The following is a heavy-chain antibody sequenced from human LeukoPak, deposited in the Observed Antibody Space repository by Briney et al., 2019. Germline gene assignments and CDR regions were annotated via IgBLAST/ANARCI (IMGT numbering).Heavy chain of an antibody. V-gene: IGHV3-13*01. D-gene: IGHD5-12*01. CDR1: XXD. J-gene: IGHJ3*02. Sequence: XXDXXXXRQATXXGLEWVSAIGTAGDTYYPGSVKGRFTISRENAKNSLYLQMNSLRAGDTAVYYCARVSKKSYDSDAFDIWGQGTMVTVSS. CDR3: ARVSKKSYDSDAFDI. CDR2: IGTAGDT.